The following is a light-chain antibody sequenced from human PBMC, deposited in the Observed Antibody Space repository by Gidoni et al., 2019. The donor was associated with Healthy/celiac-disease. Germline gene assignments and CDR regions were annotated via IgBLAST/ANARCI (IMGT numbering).Light chain of an antibody. CDR2: WAS. CDR1: QSILYSSTNKNY. V-gene: IGKV4-1*01. CDR3: QQYYGTPIT. J-gene: IGKJ5*01. Sequence: DIVMTQSPDSLAVSLGARATINCKSSQSILYSSTNKNYLAWYQQKPGQPPKLLIYWASTRESGVPDRFSGSGSGTDFTLTISSLQSEDVAVYYCQQYYGTPITFGQGTRLEIK.